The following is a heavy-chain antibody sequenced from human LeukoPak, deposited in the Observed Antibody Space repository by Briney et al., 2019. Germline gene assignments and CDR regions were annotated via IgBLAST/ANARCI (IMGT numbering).Heavy chain of an antibody. V-gene: IGHV1-69*05. CDR1: GGTFSSYA. J-gene: IGHJ4*02. CDR3: ARAIGVAVAGGPDYYFDY. Sequence: ASVKASCKASGGTFSSYAISWVRQAPGQGLEWMGRIIPIFGTANYAQKFQGRVTITTDESTSTAYMELSSLRSEDTAVYYCARAIGVAVAGGPDYYFDYWGQGTLVTVSS. CDR2: IIPIFGTA. D-gene: IGHD6-19*01.